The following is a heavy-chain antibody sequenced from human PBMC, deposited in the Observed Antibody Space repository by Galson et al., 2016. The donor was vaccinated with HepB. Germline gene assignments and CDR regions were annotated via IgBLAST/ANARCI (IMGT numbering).Heavy chain of an antibody. CDR2: ISQDGSDT. J-gene: IGHJ6*02. Sequence: SLRLSCAASGFSFRNYVMNWVRQPPGKGLEWVAIISQDGSDTYYEDSVKGRFAISRDNSNNTLYLQMNSLRTGDTAMYYCTKERISIFGVTLVPDPGMDVWGQGTTVTVSS. CDR1: GFSFRNYV. D-gene: IGHD3-3*01. CDR3: TKERISIFGVTLVPDPGMDV. V-gene: IGHV3-30*18.